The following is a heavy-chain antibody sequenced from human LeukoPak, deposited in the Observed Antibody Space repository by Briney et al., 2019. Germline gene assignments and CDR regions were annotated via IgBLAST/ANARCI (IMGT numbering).Heavy chain of an antibody. CDR2: IYYSGST. Sequence: SETLSLTCTVSGGSISSYYWSWIRQPPGTGLEWIGYIYYSGSTNYNPSLKRRVTISVDTSKNQFSLKLSSVTAADTAVYYCARGPYYYDSSGDWGQGTLVTVSS. D-gene: IGHD3-22*01. J-gene: IGHJ4*02. V-gene: IGHV4-59*01. CDR1: GGSISSYY. CDR3: ARGPYYYDSSGD.